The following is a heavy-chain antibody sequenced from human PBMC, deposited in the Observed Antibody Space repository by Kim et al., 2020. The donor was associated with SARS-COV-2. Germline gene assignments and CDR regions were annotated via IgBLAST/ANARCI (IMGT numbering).Heavy chain of an antibody. V-gene: IGHV1-2*06. J-gene: IGHJ2*01. CDR3: VRHTSNYLYFDL. CDR1: GYSFTGYY. CDR2: INPNTGGT. Sequence: ASVKVSCTASGYSFTGYYMNWVRQAPGQGLEWMGRINPNTGGTSYAQKFQGRVTMTSDTSISTAYMELSSLTSDDTAVYYCVRHTSNYLYFDLWGRGTLVTVSS.